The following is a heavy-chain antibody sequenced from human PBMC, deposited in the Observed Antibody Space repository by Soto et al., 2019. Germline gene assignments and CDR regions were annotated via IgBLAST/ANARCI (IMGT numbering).Heavy chain of an antibody. CDR1: GDSISRYF. J-gene: IGHJ3*01. CDR2: IFHGGRT. CDR3: AKAVKYYDSTGYDAFAV. Sequence: PTDTLSLTCTVSGDSISRYFWTWIRQPPGKALDWLGYIFHGGRTNYHPSLRSRVTMSADTSNNQFSLTLTSVTAADTAVYYCAKAVKYYDSTGYDAFAVWGQGIMVTVS. V-gene: IGHV4-59*07. D-gene: IGHD3-22*01.